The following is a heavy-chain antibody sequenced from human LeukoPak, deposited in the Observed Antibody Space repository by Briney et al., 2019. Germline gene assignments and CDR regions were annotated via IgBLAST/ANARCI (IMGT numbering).Heavy chain of an antibody. Sequence: GGSLRLSCAASGFTFEHYWMRWVRQAPGKGLEWVATIKEDGSKKDYVDSVRGRFTVSIDNAKNSLYLQMSSLRVEDTAIYYCESTTGPWGQGTLVTVSS. CDR2: IKEDGSKK. J-gene: IGHJ5*02. CDR3: ESTTGP. D-gene: IGHD1-7*01. V-gene: IGHV3-7*03. CDR1: GFTFEHYW.